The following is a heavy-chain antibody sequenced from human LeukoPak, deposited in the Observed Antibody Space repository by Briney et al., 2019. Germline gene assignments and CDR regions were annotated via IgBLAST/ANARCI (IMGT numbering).Heavy chain of an antibody. CDR1: GYSISSGYY. D-gene: IGHD5-18*01. Sequence: SETLSLTCTVSGYSISSGYYWGWIRQPPGMGLEWIGSIYHTGSTYYSPSLRGRVTISVDTSKNQFSLKLNSVTAADTAVYYCARKGYTYGYLDYWGQGTLVTVSS. V-gene: IGHV4-38-2*02. J-gene: IGHJ4*02. CDR2: IYHTGST. CDR3: ARKGYTYGYLDY.